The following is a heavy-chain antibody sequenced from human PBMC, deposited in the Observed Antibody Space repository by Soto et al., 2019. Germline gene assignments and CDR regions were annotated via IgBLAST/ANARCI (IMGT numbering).Heavy chain of an antibody. CDR2: ISAYNGNT. Sequence: ASVKVSCKASGYTFTSYGISWVRQAPGQGLEWMGWISAYNGNTNYAQKLQGRVTMTTDTSTSTAYMELRSLRSDDTAVYYCARRVAARNTYYYYYYGMDVSGQGTTVTVSS. CDR1: GYTFTSYG. J-gene: IGHJ6*02. D-gene: IGHD6-6*01. V-gene: IGHV1-18*01. CDR3: ARRVAARNTYYYYYYGMDV.